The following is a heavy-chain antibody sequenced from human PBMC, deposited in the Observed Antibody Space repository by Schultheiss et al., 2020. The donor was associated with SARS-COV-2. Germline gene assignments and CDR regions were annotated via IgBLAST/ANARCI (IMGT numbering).Heavy chain of an antibody. V-gene: IGHV4-34*01. CDR3: ARGSGSYVDY. D-gene: IGHD1-26*01. CDR2: INHSGTT. CDR1: GGSFSGYY. Sequence: SETLSLTCAVYGGSFSGYYWSWIRQPPGKGLEWIGEINHSGTTYYNPSLKSRVTISVDTSKNQFSLKLSSVTAADTAVYYCARGSGSYVDYWGQGTLVTVSS. J-gene: IGHJ4*02.